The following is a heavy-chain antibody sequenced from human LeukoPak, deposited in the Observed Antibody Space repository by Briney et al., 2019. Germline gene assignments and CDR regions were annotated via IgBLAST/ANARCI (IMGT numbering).Heavy chain of an antibody. CDR2: ISYDGSNK. CDR1: GFTFSSYA. CDR3: ARDWGWWSYYFDY. Sequence: GGSLRLSCAASGFTFSSYAMHWVRQAPGKGLEWVAVISYDGSNKYYADSVKGRFTISRDNSKNTLYLQMNSLRAEDTAVYYCARDWGWWSYYFDYWGLGTLVTVSS. J-gene: IGHJ4*02. D-gene: IGHD2-15*01. V-gene: IGHV3-30-3*01.